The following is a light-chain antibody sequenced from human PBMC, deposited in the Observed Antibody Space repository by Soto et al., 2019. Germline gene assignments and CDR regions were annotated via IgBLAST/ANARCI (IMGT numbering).Light chain of an antibody. J-gene: IGKJ4*01. CDR3: HQRSNWPLT. V-gene: IGKV3D-20*02. CDR2: GAS. Sequence: EIVLTQSPGTLSLSPGERATLSCRASQSVSSSYLAWYQQKPGQAPRLLIYGASSRATGIPDRFSGSGSGTDFTFTISRLEPEDFAVYYCHQRSNWPLTFGGGTKLEIK. CDR1: QSVSSSY.